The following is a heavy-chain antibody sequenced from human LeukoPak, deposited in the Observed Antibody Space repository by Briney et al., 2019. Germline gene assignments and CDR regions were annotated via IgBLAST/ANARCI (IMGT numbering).Heavy chain of an antibody. CDR1: GYTYTSYG. V-gene: IGHV1-18*01. Sequence: GSVKVSCKASGYTYTSYGVSWVRQAPGRRVEWMGWISAYNGNTNYAQKLQGRVTMTTDTSTSTGYMELRSLRSDDTGVYYCARNDDAFDIWGQGTMVTVSS. CDR3: ARNDDAFDI. J-gene: IGHJ3*02. CDR2: ISAYNGNT.